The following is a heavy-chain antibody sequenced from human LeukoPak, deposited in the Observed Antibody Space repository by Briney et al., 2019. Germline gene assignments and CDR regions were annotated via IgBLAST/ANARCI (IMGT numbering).Heavy chain of an antibody. D-gene: IGHD6-19*01. J-gene: IGHJ3*02. CDR1: GFTFSSYN. Sequence: GGSLRLSCAASGFTFSSYNMNWVRQAPGKGLEWVSSISTTSDYIYYADSLKGRFTISRDNAKNSLYLQMNSLRAEDTAVYYCAKARDSSGWYFAFDIWGQGTMVTVSS. CDR2: ISTTSDYI. V-gene: IGHV3-21*01. CDR3: AKARDSSGWYFAFDI.